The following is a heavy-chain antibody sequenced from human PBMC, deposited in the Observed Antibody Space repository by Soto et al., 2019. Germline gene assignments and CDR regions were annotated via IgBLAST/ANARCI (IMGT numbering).Heavy chain of an antibody. D-gene: IGHD2-15*01. CDR3: ARNSYCSGGSCPIDY. V-gene: IGHV4-59*01. CDR1: GGSISSYY. CDR2: IYYSGST. Sequence: SETLSLTCTVSGGSISSYYWSWIRQPPGKGLEWIGYIYYSGSTNYNPSLKSRATISVDTSKNQFSLKLSSVTAADTAVYYCARNSYCSGGSCPIDYWGQGTLVTVS. J-gene: IGHJ4*02.